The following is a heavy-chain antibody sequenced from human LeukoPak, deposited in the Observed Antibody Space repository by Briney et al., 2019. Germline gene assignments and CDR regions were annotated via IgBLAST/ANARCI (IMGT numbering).Heavy chain of an antibody. Sequence: GGSLRLSCAASGFTFSSYAMSWVRQAPGKGVEGGSAISGSGGSTYYADSVKGRFTICRDNSKNTLYLQMNSLRAEDTAVYYCAKALGITVTTPDAFDIWGQGTMVTVSS. CDR1: GFTFSSYA. CDR3: AKALGITVTTPDAFDI. J-gene: IGHJ3*02. V-gene: IGHV3-23*01. D-gene: IGHD4-17*01. CDR2: ISGSGGST.